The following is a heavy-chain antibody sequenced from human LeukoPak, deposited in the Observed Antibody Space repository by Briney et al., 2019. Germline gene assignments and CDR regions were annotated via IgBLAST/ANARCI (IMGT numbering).Heavy chain of an antibody. CDR2: IYYSGST. Sequence: SETLSLTCTVSGGSISSYYWSWIRQPPGKGLEWIGYIYYSGSTNYNPSLKSRVTISVDTSKNQFSLKLSSVTAADTAVYYCARGQQLVGGTFDIWGQGTMVTVSS. CDR1: GGSISSYY. J-gene: IGHJ3*02. V-gene: IGHV4-59*01. D-gene: IGHD6-13*01. CDR3: ARGQQLVGGTFDI.